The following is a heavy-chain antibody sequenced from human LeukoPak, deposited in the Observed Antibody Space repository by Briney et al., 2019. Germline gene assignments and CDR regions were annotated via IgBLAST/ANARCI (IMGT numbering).Heavy chain of an antibody. V-gene: IGHV3-30*18. Sequence: GGSLRLSCAASGFTFSSYGIHWVRQAPGKGLKWVAVISYDGSKKYYADSVKGRFTISRDNSKNMVYLQMDSLRAEDTAVYYCANLGTESAVVTGVDAFDIWGQGTMVTVSS. CDR1: GFTFSSYG. D-gene: IGHD2-21*02. CDR2: ISYDGSKK. CDR3: ANLGTESAVVTGVDAFDI. J-gene: IGHJ3*02.